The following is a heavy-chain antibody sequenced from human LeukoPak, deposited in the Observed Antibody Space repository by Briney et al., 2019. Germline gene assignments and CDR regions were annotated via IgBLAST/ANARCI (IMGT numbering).Heavy chain of an antibody. V-gene: IGHV1-8*03. Sequence: ASVKVSCKASGYTFTSYGISWVRQAPGQGLEWMGWMNPNSGNTGYAQKFQGRVTITRNTSISTAYMELSSLRSEDTAVYYCARGYQYSSSWFDYWGQGTLVTVSS. CDR2: MNPNSGNT. CDR3: ARGYQYSSSWFDY. CDR1: GYTFTSYG. D-gene: IGHD6-13*01. J-gene: IGHJ4*02.